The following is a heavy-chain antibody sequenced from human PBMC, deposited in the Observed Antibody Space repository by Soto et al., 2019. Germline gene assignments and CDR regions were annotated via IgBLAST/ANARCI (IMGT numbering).Heavy chain of an antibody. CDR1: GFTFSSYG. V-gene: IGHV3-33*01. D-gene: IGHD5-18*01. CDR2: IWYDGSNK. J-gene: IGHJ6*02. CDR3: ARDRNVDTAMAKGGRYYYYGMDV. Sequence: QVQLVESGGGVVQPGRSLRLSCAASGFTFSSYGMHWVRQAPGKGLEWVAVIWYDGSNKYYADSVKGRFTISRDNSKNTLYLQMNSLRAEDTAVYYCARDRNVDTAMAKGGRYYYYGMDVWGQGTTVTVSS.